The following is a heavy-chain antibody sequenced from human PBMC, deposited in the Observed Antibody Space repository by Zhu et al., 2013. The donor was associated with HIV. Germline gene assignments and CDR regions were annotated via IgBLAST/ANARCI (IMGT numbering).Heavy chain of an antibody. CDR2: IIPIFGTA. Sequence: QVQLVQSGAEVKKPGSSVKVSCKASGGTFSSYAISWVRQAPGQGLEWMGGIIPIFGTANYAQKFQGRVTITADKSTSTAYMELSSLRSEDTAVYYCARAPTYYYDSSVGNWFDPWGPGEPWSPSPQ. CDR1: GGTFSSYA. D-gene: IGHD3-22*01. CDR3: ARAPTYYYDSSVGNWFDP. J-gene: IGHJ5*02. V-gene: IGHV1-69*06.